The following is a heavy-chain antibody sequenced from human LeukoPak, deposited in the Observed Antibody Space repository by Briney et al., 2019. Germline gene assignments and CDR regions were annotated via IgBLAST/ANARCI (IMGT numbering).Heavy chain of an antibody. Sequence: SETLSLTCTVSGGSISSGSYYWGWIRQPPGKGLEWIGSPYFTGNTYYNPSLKSRVTISVDTSKNQFSLKVSSVTAADTAVYYCARHGSSWYYFDYWGQGTLVTVSS. CDR3: ARHGSSWYYFDY. CDR2: PYFTGNT. D-gene: IGHD6-13*01. CDR1: GGSISSGSYY. V-gene: IGHV4-39*01. J-gene: IGHJ4*02.